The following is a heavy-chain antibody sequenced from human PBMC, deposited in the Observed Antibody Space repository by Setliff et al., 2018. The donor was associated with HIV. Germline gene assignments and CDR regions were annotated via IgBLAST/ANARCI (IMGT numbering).Heavy chain of an antibody. CDR2: INPNSGGT. Sequence: ASVKVSCKTSGYDFRRYGIAWVRQVPGHGLEWMGWINPNSGGTNYAQKFQGWVTMTRDTSISTAYMELSRLRSDDTAVYYCARTGGQWLVEWFDPWGQGTLVTVSS. CDR3: ARTGGQWLVEWFDP. J-gene: IGHJ5*02. CDR1: GYDFRRYG. D-gene: IGHD6-19*01. V-gene: IGHV1-2*04.